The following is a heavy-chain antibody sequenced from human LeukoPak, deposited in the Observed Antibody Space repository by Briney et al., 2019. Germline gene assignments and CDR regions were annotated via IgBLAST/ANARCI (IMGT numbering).Heavy chain of an antibody. V-gene: IGHV3-23*01. CDR1: GFTFSSYA. CDR2: ISGSGGST. Sequence: GGSLRLSCAASGFTFSSYAMSWVRQAPGKGLEWVSAISGSGGSTYYATSVKGRFTISRDNSKNTLYLQMNSLRAEDTAVYYCAKLRFVVVPAAMIDYWGQGTLVTVSS. J-gene: IGHJ4*02. CDR3: AKLRFVVVPAAMIDY. D-gene: IGHD2-2*01.